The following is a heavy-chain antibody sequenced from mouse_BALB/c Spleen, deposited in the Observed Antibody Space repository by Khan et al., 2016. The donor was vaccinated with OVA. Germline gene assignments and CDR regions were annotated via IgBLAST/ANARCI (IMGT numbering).Heavy chain of an antibody. D-gene: IGHD2-4*01. CDR1: GYSITSEYA. J-gene: IGHJ3*01. CDR2: INYSGNT. CDR3: TRKDYYDYDPFPY. Sequence: EVQLQESGPGLVKPSQSLSLTCTVTGYSITSEYAWNWIRHFPGNKLKWMGYINYSGNTRYNPSLKSRISITRDTSKNQFFLQLNSVTTEDTATYYCTRKDYYDYDPFPYWGQGTLVTVSA. V-gene: IGHV3-2*02.